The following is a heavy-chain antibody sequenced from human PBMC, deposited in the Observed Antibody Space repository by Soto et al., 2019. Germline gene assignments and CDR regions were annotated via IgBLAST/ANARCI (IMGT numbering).Heavy chain of an antibody. Sequence: DVQLVESGGGLVQPGRSLRLSCAASGFTFDDYAMHWVRQAPGKGLEWVSGISWNSGSIGYADSVKGRFTISRDNAKNSLYLQMNSLRAEDTALYYCAKLVTYYDFWSGSSGWGQGTLVTVSS. J-gene: IGHJ4*02. CDR1: GFTFDDYA. CDR3: AKLVTYYDFWSGSSG. CDR2: ISWNSGSI. V-gene: IGHV3-9*01. D-gene: IGHD3-3*01.